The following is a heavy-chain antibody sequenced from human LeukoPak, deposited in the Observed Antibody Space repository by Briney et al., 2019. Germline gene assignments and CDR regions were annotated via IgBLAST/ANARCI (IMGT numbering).Heavy chain of an antibody. D-gene: IGHD3-22*01. CDR2: IWHDGSNT. V-gene: IGHV3-33*06. Sequence: GGSLRLSCAASGFTFRSYGMHWVRQAPGKGLEWVAVIWHDGSNTFYADSVKGRFTISRDNSKNTLYLQMNSLRAEDTALYYCAKVLHYYDSSGYYAFDIWGPGTMVTVSS. J-gene: IGHJ3*02. CDR3: AKVLHYYDSSGYYAFDI. CDR1: GFTFRSYG.